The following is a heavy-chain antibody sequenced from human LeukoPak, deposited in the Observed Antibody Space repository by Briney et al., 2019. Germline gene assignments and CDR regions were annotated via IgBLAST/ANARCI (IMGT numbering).Heavy chain of an antibody. Sequence: GGSLRLSCAASGFTFSSHSMNWLRQAPGKGLEWISYIDRSSSTIYYADSVKGRFTISRDNAKDSLYLQMNSLRADDTAMYYCARDRLLYNSFDSWGQGTLVAVSS. CDR2: IDRSSSTI. D-gene: IGHD6-6*01. J-gene: IGHJ5*01. V-gene: IGHV3-48*01. CDR3: ARDRLLYNSFDS. CDR1: GFTFSSHS.